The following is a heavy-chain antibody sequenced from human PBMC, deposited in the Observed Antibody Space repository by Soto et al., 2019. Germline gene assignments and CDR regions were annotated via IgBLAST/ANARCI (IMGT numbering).Heavy chain of an antibody. CDR2: INAGNGNT. J-gene: IGHJ4*02. D-gene: IGHD2-21*01. Sequence: QVQLVQSGAEVKKPGASVKVSCKASGYTFTSYDMHWVRPAPGHRLEWKGGINAGNGNTNYSQKFQGSVTITRDTSASTAYMELCSLRFEGTAVYYCARDYCGGWYYFDFWVQGTLVTVSS. CDR3: ARDYCGGWYYFDF. V-gene: IGHV1-3*01. CDR1: GYTFTSYD.